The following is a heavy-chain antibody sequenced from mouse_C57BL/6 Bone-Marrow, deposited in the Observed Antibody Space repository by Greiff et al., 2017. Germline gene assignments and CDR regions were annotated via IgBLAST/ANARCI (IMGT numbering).Heavy chain of an antibody. CDR3: ASLGVYYAMDY. CDR1: GYTFTSYG. J-gene: IGHJ4*01. CDR2: IYPRSGNT. Sequence: VQLQQSGAELARPGASVKLSCKASGYTFTSYGISWVKQRTGQGLEWIGEIYPRSGNTYYNEKFKGKATLTADKSSSTAYMELRSLTSEASAVYFCASLGVYYAMDYGGKGTSVTVSS. V-gene: IGHV1-81*01.